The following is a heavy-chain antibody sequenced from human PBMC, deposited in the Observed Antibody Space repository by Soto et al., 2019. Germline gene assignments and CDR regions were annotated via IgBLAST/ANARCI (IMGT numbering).Heavy chain of an antibody. Sequence: LRLSCAASGFTFSNALMTWVRQAPGKGLEWVGRIKSKSDGATTDYAAPVRGRFIISRDNAKNSLYLQMNSLRAEDTAVYYCASYDYGDPPFDYWRQGTLVTVSS. CDR3: ASYDYGDPPFDY. D-gene: IGHD4-17*01. V-gene: IGHV3-15*01. CDR1: GFTFSNAL. J-gene: IGHJ4*02. CDR2: IKSKSDGATT.